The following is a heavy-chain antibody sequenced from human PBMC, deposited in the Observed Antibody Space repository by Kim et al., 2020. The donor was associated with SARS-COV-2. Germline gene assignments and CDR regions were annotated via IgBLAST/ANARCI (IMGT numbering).Heavy chain of an antibody. CDR2: IRSNTYGGTT. CDR3: TREWGSTGSTNNRWYYMDV. D-gene: IGHD2-2*01. J-gene: IGHJ6*03. Sequence: GGSLRLSCSASGFIFGDYGMSWVRQAPGKGLEWVSFIRSNTYGGTTEYAASVKGRFTISRDDSKSIAYLQMNSLKTEDTAVYYCTREWGSTGSTNNRWYYMDVWGKGTTVTVSS. CDR1: GFIFGDYG. V-gene: IGHV3-49*04.